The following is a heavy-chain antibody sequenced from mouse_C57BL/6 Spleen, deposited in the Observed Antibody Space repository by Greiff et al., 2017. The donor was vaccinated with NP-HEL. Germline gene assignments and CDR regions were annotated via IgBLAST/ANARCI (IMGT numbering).Heavy chain of an antibody. Sequence: QVQLQQPGAELVKPGASVKMSCKASGYTFTSYWITWVKQRPGQGLEWIGDIYPGSGSTNYNEKFKSKATLTVDTSSSTAYMQLSSLTSEDSAVYYCAREDYYYGSSYRYCDVWGTGTTVTVSS. V-gene: IGHV1-55*01. J-gene: IGHJ1*03. CDR1: GYTFTSYW. D-gene: IGHD1-1*01. CDR2: IYPGSGST. CDR3: AREDYYYGSSYRYCDV.